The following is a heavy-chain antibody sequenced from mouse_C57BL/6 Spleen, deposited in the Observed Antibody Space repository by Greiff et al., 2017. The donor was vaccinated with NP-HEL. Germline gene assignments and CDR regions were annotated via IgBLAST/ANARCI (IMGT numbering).Heavy chain of an antibody. CDR1: GYTFTDYE. J-gene: IGHJ4*01. Sequence: VQLQQSGAELVRPGASVTLSCKASGYTFTDYEMHWVKQTPVHGLEWIGAIDPETGGTAYNQKFKGKAILTADKSSSTAYMELRSLTSEDSAVYYCTRSRGNYAMDYWGQGTSVTVSS. V-gene: IGHV1-15*01. CDR2: IDPETGGT. CDR3: TRSRGNYAMDY.